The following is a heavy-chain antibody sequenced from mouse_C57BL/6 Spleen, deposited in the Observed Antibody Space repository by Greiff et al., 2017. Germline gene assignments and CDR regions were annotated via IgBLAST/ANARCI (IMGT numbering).Heavy chain of an antibody. CDR3: ARRHDYEKLAY. CDR1: GYTFTSYW. Sequence: QVQLKQSGAELVKPGASVKMSCKASGYTFTSYWITWVKQRPGQGLEWIGDIYPGSGSTNYNEKFKSKATLTVDTSSSTAYMQLSSLTSEDTAVYYCARRHDYEKLAYWGQGTLVTVSA. D-gene: IGHD2-4*01. V-gene: IGHV1-55*01. J-gene: IGHJ3*01. CDR2: IYPGSGST.